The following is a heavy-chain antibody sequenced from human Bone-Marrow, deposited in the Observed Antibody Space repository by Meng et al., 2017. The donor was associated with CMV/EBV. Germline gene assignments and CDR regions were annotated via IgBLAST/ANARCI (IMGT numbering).Heavy chain of an antibody. CDR3: AKISGDIPRTGSRLGFDY. J-gene: IGHJ4*02. CDR2: ISGSGGST. CDR1: GFTFSSYA. Sequence: GGSLRLSCAASGFTFSSYAMSWVRQAPGKGLEWVSAISGSGGSTYYADSVKGRFTISRDNSKNTLYLQMNSLRAEDTAVYYCAKISGDIPRTGSRLGFDYWGQGTLVTVSS. V-gene: IGHV3-23*01. D-gene: IGHD2-2*02.